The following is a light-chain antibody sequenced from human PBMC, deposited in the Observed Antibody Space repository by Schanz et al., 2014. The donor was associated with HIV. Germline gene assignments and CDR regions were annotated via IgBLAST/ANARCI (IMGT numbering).Light chain of an antibody. Sequence: QSALTQPASVSGSPGQSITISCTGTSSDVGGYNYVSWYQQHPGKAPKLIIYDVASRPSGVSHRFSGSKSGNTASLTISGLQAEDEAHYYCSSYTSVATLVFGGGTKLTVL. CDR3: SSYTSVATLV. J-gene: IGLJ3*02. CDR1: SSDVGGYNY. V-gene: IGLV2-14*03. CDR2: DVA.